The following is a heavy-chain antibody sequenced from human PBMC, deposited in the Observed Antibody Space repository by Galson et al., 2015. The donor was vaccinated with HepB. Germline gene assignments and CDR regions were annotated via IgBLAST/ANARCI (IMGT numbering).Heavy chain of an antibody. Sequence: SLRLSCAASGFTFSSYAMHWVRQAPGKGLEWVAVISYDGSNKYYADSVKGRFTISRDNSKNTLYLQMNSLRAEDTAVYYCARGYCSGGSCHFPYYYYYGMDVWGQGTTVTVSS. CDR3: ARGYCSGGSCHFPYYYYYGMDV. CDR1: GFTFSSYA. D-gene: IGHD2-15*01. CDR2: ISYDGSNK. J-gene: IGHJ6*02. V-gene: IGHV3-30*04.